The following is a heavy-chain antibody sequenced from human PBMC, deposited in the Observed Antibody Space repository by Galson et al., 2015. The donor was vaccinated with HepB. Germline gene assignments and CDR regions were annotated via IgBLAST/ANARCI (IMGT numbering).Heavy chain of an antibody. CDR2: ISSSSSYI. CDR3: ARGSKSPFTYYYDSSGYQDY. CDR1: GFTFSSYS. Sequence: SLRLSCAASGFTFSSYSMNWVRQAPGKGLEWVSSISSSSSYIYYADSVKGRFTISRDNAKNSLYLQMNSLRAEDTAVYYCARGSKSPFTYYYDSSGYQDYWGQGTLVTVSS. D-gene: IGHD3-22*01. V-gene: IGHV3-21*01. J-gene: IGHJ4*02.